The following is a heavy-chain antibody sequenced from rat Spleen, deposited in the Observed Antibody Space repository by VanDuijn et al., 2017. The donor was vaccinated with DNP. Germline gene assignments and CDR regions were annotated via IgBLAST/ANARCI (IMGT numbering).Heavy chain of an antibody. CDR1: GFTFTNYG. V-gene: IGHV5S11*01. J-gene: IGHJ2*01. D-gene: IGHD1-11*01. Sequence: EVQLVESGGGFVQPGGSLKLSCVASGFTFTNYGMAWVRQAPTRGLEWVATISTSGGRIYYRDSVKGRFTISRDNAKSTLYLQMDSLRSEETATYYCAKAGGYSPWYFDYWGQGVMVTVSS. CDR3: AKAGGYSPWYFDY. CDR2: ISTSGGRI.